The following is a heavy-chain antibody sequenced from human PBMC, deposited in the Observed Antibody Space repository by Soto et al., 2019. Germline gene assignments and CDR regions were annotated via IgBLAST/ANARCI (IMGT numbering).Heavy chain of an antibody. V-gene: IGHV4-31*03. CDR2: IYYSGNT. Sequence: PSETLSLTCIVSGGSISSNDFYWSWIRQHPGKGLEWIGYIYYSGNTYYNPSLKSRVTILVDTSKNQFSLKVSSVTAADTAVYYCARLSGRWQSWFDPWGQGTLVTVYS. CDR3: ARLSGRWQSWFDP. D-gene: IGHD6-25*01. CDR1: GGSISSNDFY. J-gene: IGHJ5*02.